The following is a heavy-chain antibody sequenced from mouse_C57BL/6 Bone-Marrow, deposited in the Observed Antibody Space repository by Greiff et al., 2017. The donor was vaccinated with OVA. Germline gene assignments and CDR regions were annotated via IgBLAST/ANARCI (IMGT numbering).Heavy chain of an antibody. CDR3: ARRVYSMDY. V-gene: IGHV1-81*01. Sequence: QVQLQQSGAELARPGASVKLSCKASGYTFTSYGISWVKQRTGQGLEWIGEIYPRSGNPYYNEKFKGKATLTADTSSSTAYMQLSSLTSEDSAVYYCARRVYSMDYWGQGTSVTVSS. D-gene: IGHD2-1*01. CDR2: IYPRSGNP. CDR1: GYTFTSYG. J-gene: IGHJ4*01.